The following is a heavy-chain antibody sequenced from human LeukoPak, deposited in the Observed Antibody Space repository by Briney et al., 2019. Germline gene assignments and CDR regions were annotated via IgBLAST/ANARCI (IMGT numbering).Heavy chain of an antibody. CDR3: ARANYYDSSGYYYNYYYYMDV. V-gene: IGHV3-7*01. D-gene: IGHD3-22*01. CDR2: IKQDGSEK. Sequence: GGSLRLSCAASGFTFSSYWMSWVRQAPGKGLEWVANIKQDGSEKYYVDSVKGRFTISRDNAKNSLYLQMNSLRAEDTAVYYCARANYYDSSGYYYNYYYYMDVWGKGTTVTVSS. CDR1: GFTFSSYW. J-gene: IGHJ6*03.